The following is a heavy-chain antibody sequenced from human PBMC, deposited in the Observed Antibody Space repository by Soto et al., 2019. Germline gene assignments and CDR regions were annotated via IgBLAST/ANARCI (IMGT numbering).Heavy chain of an antibody. CDR2: IYYSGST. D-gene: IGHD1-26*01. V-gene: IGHV4-39*01. J-gene: IGHJ6*02. CDR3: ARQSGSYTPGYYYYYGMDV. CDR1: GGSISSSSYY. Sequence: PSETLSLTCTVSGGSISSSSYYWGWIRQPPGKGLEWIGSIYYSGSTYYNPSLKSRVTISVDTSKNQFSLKLSSVTAADTAVYYCARQSGSYTPGYYYYYGMDVWGQGTTVTVSS.